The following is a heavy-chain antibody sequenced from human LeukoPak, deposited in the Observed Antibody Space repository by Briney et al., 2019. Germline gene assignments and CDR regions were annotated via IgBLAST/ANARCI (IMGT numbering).Heavy chain of an antibody. D-gene: IGHD3-9*01. CDR1: GFFFSSHG. V-gene: IGHV3-30-3*01. Sequence: PGGSLRLSCATSGFFFSSHGLHWVRQAPGKGLEWVTVISSDGNDQHYADSVKGRFTISRDNYKNTVFLQMNSLRIEDTAVYYCARDFDQGGADYYFAYWGQGTLVTVSS. J-gene: IGHJ4*02. CDR2: ISSDGNDQ. CDR3: ARDFDQGGADYYFAY.